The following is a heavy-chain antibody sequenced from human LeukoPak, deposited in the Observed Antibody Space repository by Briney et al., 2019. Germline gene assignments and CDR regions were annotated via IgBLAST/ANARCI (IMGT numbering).Heavy chain of an antibody. CDR3: ARVSGSPYYYYMDV. CDR1: GGSFSRYY. D-gene: IGHD6-19*01. Sequence: SETLSLTCAVYGGSFSRYYWNWIRQPPGKGLEWIGEINHSGSTNYNPSLKSRVTISVDTSKNQFSLKLSSVTAADTAVYYCARVSGSPYYYYMDVWGKGTTVTISS. J-gene: IGHJ6*03. CDR2: INHSGST. V-gene: IGHV4-34*01.